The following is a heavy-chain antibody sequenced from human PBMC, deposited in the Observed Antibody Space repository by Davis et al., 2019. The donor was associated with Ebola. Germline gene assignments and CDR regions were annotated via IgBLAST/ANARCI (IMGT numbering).Heavy chain of an antibody. CDR1: GFTFRSYW. CDR3: ARDRSGYYGSAYYFDH. D-gene: IGHD3-10*01. CDR2: IKQDGSAE. Sequence: GESLKISCAVSGFTFRSYWMSWVRQTPGKGLEWVANIKQDGSAENYVDSVKGRFSISRDNTKNSLYLQMDSLRVEDTAVYYWARDRSGYYGSAYYFDHWGQGTQVTVSS. J-gene: IGHJ4*02. V-gene: IGHV3-7*01.